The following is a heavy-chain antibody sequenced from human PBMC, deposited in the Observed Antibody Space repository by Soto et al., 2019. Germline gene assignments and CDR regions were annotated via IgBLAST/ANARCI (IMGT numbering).Heavy chain of an antibody. CDR3: ATRPQGNWRGVFDY. Sequence: SETLSLTCTVSRGSISSYYWSWIRQPPGKGPEWIGYVYHTGTTNYNPSLESRVTISLDTSKNQFFLKLNSVTAADTAVYYCATRPQGNWRGVFDYCRQGTLVTVSS. CDR1: RGSISSYY. J-gene: IGHJ4*01. V-gene: IGHV4-59*01. CDR2: VYHTGTT. D-gene: IGHD1-1*01.